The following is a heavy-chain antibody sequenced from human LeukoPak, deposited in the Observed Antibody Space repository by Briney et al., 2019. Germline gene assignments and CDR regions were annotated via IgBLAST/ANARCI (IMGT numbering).Heavy chain of an antibody. CDR2: ISGSGGNT. J-gene: IGHJ4*02. D-gene: IGHD3-16*01. Sequence: PGGSLRLSCAASGFAFSTYAMSWVRQAPGKGLEWVAGISGSGGNTYYADSVKGRFTVSRDNSKQALYLQMNSLRAEDMAVYFCGKAGHVYYWGQGTLVTVSS. V-gene: IGHV3-23*01. CDR3: GKAGHVYY. CDR1: GFAFSTYA.